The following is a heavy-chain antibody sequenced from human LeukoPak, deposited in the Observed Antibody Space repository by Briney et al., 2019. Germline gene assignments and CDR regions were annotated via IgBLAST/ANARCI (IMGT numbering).Heavy chain of an antibody. J-gene: IGHJ4*02. V-gene: IGHV4-30-4*01. CDR1: GGSISSGDYY. CDR2: IYYTGTT. CDR3: ARGHGSGSLGSFDY. D-gene: IGHD6-19*01. Sequence: PSQTLSLTCTVSGGSISSGDYYWSWIRQPPGKGLEWIGYIYYTGTTNYNPSLKSRVTISIDTSKNQFSLKLSFVTAADTAVYYCARGHGSGSLGSFDYWGQGTLVTVSS.